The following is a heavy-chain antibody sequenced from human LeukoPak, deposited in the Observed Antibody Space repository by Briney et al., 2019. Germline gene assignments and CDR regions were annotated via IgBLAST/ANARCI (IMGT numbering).Heavy chain of an antibody. D-gene: IGHD3-10*01. CDR3: VRDGEGVAISVNYWFAP. V-gene: IGHV3-23*01. Sequence: GGSLRLSCAASGFTFSSYAMSWVRQAPGKGLEWVSGISGSGDNTYYADSVKGRFTISRDNSKNTLYVQVNSLGTEDTAVYYCVRDGEGVAISVNYWFAPWGQGTLVTVSS. CDR1: GFTFSSYA. J-gene: IGHJ5*02. CDR2: ISGSGDNT.